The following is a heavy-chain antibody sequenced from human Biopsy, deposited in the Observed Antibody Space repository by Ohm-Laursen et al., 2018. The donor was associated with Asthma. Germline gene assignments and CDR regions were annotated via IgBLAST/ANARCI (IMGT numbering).Heavy chain of an antibody. V-gene: IGHV3-30*03. CDR2: VSSDGHNK. Sequence: RSLRLSCTASGFVFSQCGMHWVRQGPGKGLEWVALVSSDGHNKYYEDSVKGRFTISRDNYRNRLYLQINRLTVEDSAVYFCARQSGQDYGDSSGFDIGAKGQRSPSLQ. CDR1: GFVFSQCG. CDR3: ARQSGQDYGDSSGFD. J-gene: IGHJ3*02. D-gene: IGHD3-22*01.